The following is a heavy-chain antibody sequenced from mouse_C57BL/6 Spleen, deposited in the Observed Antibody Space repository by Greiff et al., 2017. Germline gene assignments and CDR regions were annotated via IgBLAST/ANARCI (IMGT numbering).Heavy chain of an antibody. Sequence: VQLKASGPELVKPGASVKMSCKASGYTFTDYNMHWVKQSHGKSLEWLGYINPNNGGTSYNQKFKGKATLTVNKSSSTAYMELRSLTSEDSAVYYCARPYGFAYWGQGTLVTVSA. CDR2: INPNNGGT. J-gene: IGHJ3*01. D-gene: IGHD1-1*01. CDR3: ARPYGFAY. CDR1: GYTFTDYN. V-gene: IGHV1-22*01.